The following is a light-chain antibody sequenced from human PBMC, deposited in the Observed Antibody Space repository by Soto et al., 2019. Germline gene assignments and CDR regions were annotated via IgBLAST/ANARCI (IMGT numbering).Light chain of an antibody. V-gene: IGKV3-20*01. CDR1: QSISSNS. CDR3: QHYGTSPPYT. CDR2: SAF. Sequence: EIVLTQSPGTLSLSPGERASLSCRASQSISSNSLVWYQQKPGQAPRFVIYSAFSRATGSPDRFSGSGSGTDFTLTISRLEPEDFAVYYCQHYGTSPPYTFGQGTKLEI. J-gene: IGKJ2*01.